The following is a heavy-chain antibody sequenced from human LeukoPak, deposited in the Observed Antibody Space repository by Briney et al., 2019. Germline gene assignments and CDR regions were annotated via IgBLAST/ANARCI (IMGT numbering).Heavy chain of an antibody. D-gene: IGHD3-16*01. V-gene: IGHV3-7*01. Sequence: EGSLRLSCAASGFTFTNHWMSWVRQTPGKGLEWVANIMEDGSVQKYVDSVKGRFIISRDNAKSALYLQMYSLRVDDTAVYYCARDSVGGHLSSWGQGTLVIVSS. CDR3: ARDSVGGHLSS. CDR2: IMEDGSVQ. J-gene: IGHJ5*02. CDR1: GFTFTNHW.